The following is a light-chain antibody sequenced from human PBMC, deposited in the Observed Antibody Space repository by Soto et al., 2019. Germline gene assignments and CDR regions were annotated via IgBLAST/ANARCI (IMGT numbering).Light chain of an antibody. CDR1: QSVSIN. CDR3: QQYNSWPPLT. CDR2: GAS. J-gene: IGKJ4*01. V-gene: IGKV3-15*01. Sequence: EIVMTQSPATLSVSPGERATLSCRASQSVSINLAWYQQKPGQAPRLLIYGASPRATGIPARFSGSGSGTEFTLTISSLQSEDFAFYFCQQYNSWPPLTFGGGTKVEIK.